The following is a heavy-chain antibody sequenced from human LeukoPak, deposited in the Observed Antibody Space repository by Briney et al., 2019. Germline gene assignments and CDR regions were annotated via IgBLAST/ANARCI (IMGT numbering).Heavy chain of an antibody. J-gene: IGHJ4*02. CDR3: ARDRIKSGSYYFDY. CDR1: GFSFRSHW. Sequence: GGSLRLSCVGSGFSFRSHWVNWVRQSPGKGLEWISYISGRSSTIYYADSVKGRFTISRDNAKNSMYLQMNSLRAEDTAVYYCARDRIKSGSYYFDYWGQGTLVTVSS. D-gene: IGHD1-26*01. V-gene: IGHV3-48*01. CDR2: ISGRSSTI.